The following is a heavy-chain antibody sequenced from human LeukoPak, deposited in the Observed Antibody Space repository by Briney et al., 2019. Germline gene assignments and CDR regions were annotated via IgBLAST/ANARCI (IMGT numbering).Heavy chain of an antibody. CDR1: GGSISSYY. Sequence: SETLSLTCIVSGGSISSYYWSWIRQPPGKGLEWIGYIYYSGSTKYNPSLKSRVTISVDASKTQFSLKLNSVTAADTAVYYCARGSRELYYFDYWGQGTLVTVSS. V-gene: IGHV4-59*01. CDR2: IYYSGST. CDR3: ARGSRELYYFDY. J-gene: IGHJ4*02. D-gene: IGHD1-7*01.